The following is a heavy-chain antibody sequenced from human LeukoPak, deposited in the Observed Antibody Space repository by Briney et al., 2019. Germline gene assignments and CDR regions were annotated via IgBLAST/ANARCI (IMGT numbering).Heavy chain of an antibody. Sequence: PGGSLRLSCAASGFTFSTYPMRWVRQAPGKGLEWVAVMSYDGSQKHYADSVKGRFTISRDNSKNTLYLQMNSLTAEDPAVYYCARDTGGYGMDVWGQGTTVTVSS. CDR2: MSYDGSQK. V-gene: IGHV3-30*04. CDR3: ARDTGGYGMDV. CDR1: GFTFSTYP. J-gene: IGHJ6*02. D-gene: IGHD4-23*01.